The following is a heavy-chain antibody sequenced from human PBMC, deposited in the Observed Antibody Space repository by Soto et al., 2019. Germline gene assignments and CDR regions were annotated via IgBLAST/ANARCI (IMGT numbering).Heavy chain of an antibody. D-gene: IGHD3-10*01. CDR2: ISSDGSKK. CDR3: AKDWDYRGDLDF. CDR1: GFTFSNYG. Sequence: QVQLVESGGGLVQPGTSLRLSCAASGFTFSNYGMHWVRQARGKGLEWVATISSDGSKKYNADSVTGRFIISRDNSKDVLYLQMNSLRREDTAVYYCAKDWDYRGDLDFWGQGTLVTVSS. V-gene: IGHV3-30*18. J-gene: IGHJ4*02.